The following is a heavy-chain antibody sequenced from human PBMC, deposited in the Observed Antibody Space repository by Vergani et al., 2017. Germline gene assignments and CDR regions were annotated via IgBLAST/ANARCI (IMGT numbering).Heavy chain of an antibody. CDR1: GFTFSSYE. CDR3: TRVVEWLNYVDY. V-gene: IGHV3-48*03. D-gene: IGHD6-19*01. CDR2: ISSSGSTI. Sequence: EVQLVESGGGLVQPGGSLRLSCAASGFTFSSYEMNWVRQAPGKGLEWVSYISSSGSTIYYADSVKGRFTISRDNAKNSLYLQMNSLRAEDTAVYYCTRVVEWLNYVDYWGQGTLVTVSS. J-gene: IGHJ4*02.